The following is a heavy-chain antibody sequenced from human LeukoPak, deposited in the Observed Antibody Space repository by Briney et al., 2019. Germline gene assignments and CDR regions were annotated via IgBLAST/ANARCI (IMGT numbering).Heavy chain of an antibody. CDR1: GFTFSSYS. D-gene: IGHD3-22*01. CDR3: ARDRTGYYDSSGYYGY. V-gene: IGHV3-21*01. CDR2: ISSSSSYI. J-gene: IGHJ4*02. Sequence: GGSLRLSCAASGFTFSSYSMNWVRQAPGKGLEWVSSISSSSSYIYYADSVKGRFTISRDNAKNSLYLQMNSLRAEGTAVYYCARDRTGYYDSSGYYGYWGQGTLVTVSS.